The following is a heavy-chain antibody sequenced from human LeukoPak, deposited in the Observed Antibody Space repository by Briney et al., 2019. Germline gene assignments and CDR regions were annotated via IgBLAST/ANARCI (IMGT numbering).Heavy chain of an antibody. CDR1: GYSFTSYW. J-gene: IGHJ6*02. CDR2: IYPGDSDT. CDR3: ARRADLGYCSGGSCYYGSPYYYYGMDV. Sequence: GESLKISCKGSGYSFTSYWIGWVRQMPGKGLEWMGIIYPGDSDTRYSPSFQGQVTISADKSISTAYLQWSSLEASDTAMYYCARRADLGYCSGGSCYYGSPYYYYGMDVWGQGTTVTVSS. V-gene: IGHV5-51*01. D-gene: IGHD2-15*01.